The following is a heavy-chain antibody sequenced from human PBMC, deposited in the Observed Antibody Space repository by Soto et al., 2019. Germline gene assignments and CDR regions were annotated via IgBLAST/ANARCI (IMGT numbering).Heavy chain of an antibody. D-gene: IGHD1-26*01. CDR2: IIPIFGTA. Sequence: QVQLVQSGAEVKKPGSSVKVSCKASGGTFSSYAISWVRQAPGQGLECMGGIIPIFGTANYAQKFQGRVTMTADESTSTAYMGLGSLGSEDTAVYYCGRGGGGSYSGSIDYWGQGTLVTVSS. CDR3: GRGGGGSYSGSIDY. V-gene: IGHV1-69*01. CDR1: GGTFSSYA. J-gene: IGHJ4*02.